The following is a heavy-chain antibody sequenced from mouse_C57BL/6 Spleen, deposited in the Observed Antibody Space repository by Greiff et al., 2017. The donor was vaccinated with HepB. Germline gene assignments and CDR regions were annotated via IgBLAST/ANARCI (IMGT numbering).Heavy chain of an antibody. J-gene: IGHJ3*01. CDR3: ARGGLYYYGSSLEFAY. D-gene: IGHD1-1*01. V-gene: IGHV1-82*01. CDR2: IYPGDGDT. Sequence: VKLQESGPELVKPGASVKISCKASGYAFSSSWMNWVKQRPGKGLEWIGRIYPGDGDTNYNGKFKGKATLTADKSSSTAYMQLSSLTSEDSAVYFCARGGLYYYGSSLEFAYWGQGTLVTVSA. CDR1: GYAFSSSW.